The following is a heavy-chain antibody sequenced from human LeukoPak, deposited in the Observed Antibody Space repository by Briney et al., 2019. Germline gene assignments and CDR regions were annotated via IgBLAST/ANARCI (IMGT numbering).Heavy chain of an antibody. J-gene: IGHJ4*02. D-gene: IGHD2/OR15-2a*01. V-gene: IGHV1-2*02. CDR2: INPNSGGA. CDR3: ARDTFAAKNMCDY. CDR1: GYTFTGYY. Sequence: GASVKVSCKASGYTFTGYYMHWVRQAPGQGLEWMGWINPNSGGANYAQKFQGRVTMTRDTSISTAYMELSRLRSDDTALYYCARDTFAAKNMCDYWGQGTLVTVSS.